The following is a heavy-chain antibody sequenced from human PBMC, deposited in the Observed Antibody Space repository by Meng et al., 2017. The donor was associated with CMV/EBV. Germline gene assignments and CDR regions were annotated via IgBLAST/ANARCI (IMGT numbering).Heavy chain of an antibody. Sequence: GESLKISCAASGFTFSNAWMSWVRQAPGKGLEWVGRIKSKTDGGTTDYAAPVKGRFTISRDDSKNTLHLQMNSLKTEDTAVYYCTTLGYCSGGSCYAGDYWGQGTLVTVSS. D-gene: IGHD2-15*01. J-gene: IGHJ4*02. CDR2: IKSKTDGGTT. CDR3: TTLGYCSGGSCYAGDY. V-gene: IGHV3-15*01. CDR1: GFTFSNAW.